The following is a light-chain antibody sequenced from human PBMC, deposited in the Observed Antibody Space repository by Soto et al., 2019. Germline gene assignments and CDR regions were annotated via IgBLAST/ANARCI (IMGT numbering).Light chain of an antibody. CDR1: QSVGSF. CDR3: QQRNSWPPTFT. CDR2: DTS. J-gene: IGKJ5*01. V-gene: IGKV3-11*01. Sequence: EIVLTQSPATLSVSPGDRATLSCMASQSVGSFLAWYQQKPGQAPRLLIYDTSIRTTGIPARFSGSGSGTDFTLTISSLEPEDFAVYYCQQRNSWPPTFTFGQGTRLEIK.